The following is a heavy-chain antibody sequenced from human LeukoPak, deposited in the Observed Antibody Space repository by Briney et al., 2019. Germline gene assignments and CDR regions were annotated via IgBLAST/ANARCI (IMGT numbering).Heavy chain of an antibody. CDR2: IWYDGSNK. J-gene: IGHJ4*02. CDR3: AKDPDTAMVPRYFDY. V-gene: IGHV3-33*06. D-gene: IGHD5-18*01. Sequence: PGGSLRLSCAASGFTFSSYGMHWVRQAPGKGLEWVAVIWYDGSNKYYAASVKGRFTISRDNSKNTLYLQMNSLRAEDTAVYYCAKDPDTAMVPRYFDYWGQGTLVTVSS. CDR1: GFTFSSYG.